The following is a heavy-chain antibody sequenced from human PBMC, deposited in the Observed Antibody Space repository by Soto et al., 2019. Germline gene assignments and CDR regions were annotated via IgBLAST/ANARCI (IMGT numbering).Heavy chain of an antibody. D-gene: IGHD4-17*01. J-gene: IGHJ5*02. CDR3: ARGVRLRWISRYWFDP. CDR1: GFIFSRYS. CDR2: IRSSTSII. Sequence: GGSLRLSCAASGFIFSRYSMNWVRQAPGKGLEWVAYIRSSTSIIFYADSVKGRFTVSRDNAQNSLYLQMNSLRDDDTVVYYCARGVRLRWISRYWFDPWGQGTLVTVSS. V-gene: IGHV3-48*02.